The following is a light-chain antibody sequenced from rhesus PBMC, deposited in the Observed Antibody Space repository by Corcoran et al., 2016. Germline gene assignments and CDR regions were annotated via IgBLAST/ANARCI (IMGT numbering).Light chain of an antibody. CDR1: QGISKY. J-gene: IGKJ3*01. CDR2: DAS. V-gene: IGKV1-25*01. Sequence: DIQMTQSPSSLSASVGDTVTITCQASQGISKYLSWYQPMPGKAPKLLIYDASTLQSGVPSRFSGSGSGTEVTLTISSLQPEDFATYYCQQHNGYPFTFGPGTKLDIK. CDR3: QQHNGYPFT.